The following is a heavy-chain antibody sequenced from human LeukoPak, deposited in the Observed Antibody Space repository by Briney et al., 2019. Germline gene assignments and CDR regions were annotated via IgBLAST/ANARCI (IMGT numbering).Heavy chain of an antibody. D-gene: IGHD6-6*01. CDR2: IYPGDSET. V-gene: IGHV5-51*01. J-gene: IGHJ3*02. CDR1: GYKFSNSW. Sequence: GESLQISCQGSGYKFSNSWIAWVRQLPGRGLESIGMIYPGDSETRYSPSFQGQVTISADKSISTAYLQWSSLKASDTAMYYCARHYSSFRRRVGDAFDIWGQGTMVTVSS. CDR3: ARHYSSFRRRVGDAFDI.